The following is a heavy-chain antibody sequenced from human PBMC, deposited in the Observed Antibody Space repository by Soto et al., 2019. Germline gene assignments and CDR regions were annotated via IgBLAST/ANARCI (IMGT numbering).Heavy chain of an antibody. Sequence: QVQPQESGPGLVKPSETLSLTCSVSGGSISRYYCSWVRQPPGKGLEWIGHMHYSGNTRYNPSLKIRATVSLDTSKNQFSLNLSSVTAADTAVYSCATSTGWPGFDFWGQGTLATVSS. J-gene: IGHJ4*02. CDR2: MHYSGNT. CDR3: ATSTGWPGFDF. CDR1: GGSISRYY. D-gene: IGHD2-8*02. V-gene: IGHV4-59*08.